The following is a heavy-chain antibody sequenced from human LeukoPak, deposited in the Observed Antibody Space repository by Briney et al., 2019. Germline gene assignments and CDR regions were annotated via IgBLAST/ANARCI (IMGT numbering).Heavy chain of an antibody. CDR1: XX. J-gene: IGHJ6*03. Sequence: XXXSXIRQPPXKXLEWIGYIYYSGSTNYNPSLKSRVTISVEXSKXXFSLKLSSVTAADTAVYYCXXSXXXXMDVWGXGXTVTVSS. CDR2: IYYSGST. CDR3: XXSXXXXMDV. V-gene: IGHV4-59*01.